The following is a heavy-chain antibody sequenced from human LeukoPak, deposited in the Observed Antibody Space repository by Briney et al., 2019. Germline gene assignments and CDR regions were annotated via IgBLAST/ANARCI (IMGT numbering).Heavy chain of an antibody. CDR3: ARDPHGMYYFDY. CDR2: INPSGGST. J-gene: IGHJ4*02. V-gene: IGHV1-46*01. Sequence: ASVKVSCKASGYTFTSYYMHWVRQAPGQGLERMGIINPSGGSTSYAQKFQGRVTMTRDTSTSTVYMELSSLRPEDTAVYYCARDPHGMYYFDYWGQGTLVTVSS. CDR1: GYTFTSYY. D-gene: IGHD5-24*01.